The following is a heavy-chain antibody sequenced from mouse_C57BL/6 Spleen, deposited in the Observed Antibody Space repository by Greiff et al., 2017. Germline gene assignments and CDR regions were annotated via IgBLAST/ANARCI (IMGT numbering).Heavy chain of an antibody. Sequence: GGGLVQPKGSLKLSCAASGFTFNTYAMHWVRQAPGKGLEWVARIRSKSSNYATYYADSVKDRFTISRDDSQSMLYLQMNNLKTEDTAMYYCVRDGPNYDYEGGYAMDYWGQGTSVTVSS. CDR1: GFTFNTYA. CDR3: VRDGPNYDYEGGYAMDY. CDR2: IRSKSSNYAT. J-gene: IGHJ4*01. D-gene: IGHD2-4*01. V-gene: IGHV10-3*01.